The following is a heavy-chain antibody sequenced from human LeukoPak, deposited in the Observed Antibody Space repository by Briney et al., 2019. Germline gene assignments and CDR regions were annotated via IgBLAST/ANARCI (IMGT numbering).Heavy chain of an antibody. D-gene: IGHD3-3*01. Sequence: ASVKVSCKASGYTFTSYGISWVRQAPGQGLEWMGWISAYNGNTNYAQKLQGRVTMTTDTSTSTAYMELRSLRSDDPAVYYCARVIPLDYGFWSGYPYQLFDYWGQGTLVTVSS. CDR2: ISAYNGNT. CDR1: GYTFTSYG. V-gene: IGHV1-18*01. J-gene: IGHJ4*02. CDR3: ARVIPLDYGFWSGYPYQLFDY.